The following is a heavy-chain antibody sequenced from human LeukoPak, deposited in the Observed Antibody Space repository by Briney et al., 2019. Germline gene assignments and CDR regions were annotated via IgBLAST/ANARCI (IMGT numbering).Heavy chain of an antibody. CDR2: ISAYNGNT. D-gene: IGHD7-27*01. CDR3: ALGIPTEEGMSAFDI. J-gene: IGHJ3*02. V-gene: IGHV1-18*01. Sequence: ASVKVSCKASGYTFTSYGISWVRQAPGQGLEWMGWISAYNGNTNYAQKLQGRVTMTTDTSTSTAYMELRSLRSDDTAVYYCALGIPTEEGMSAFDIWGQGTMVTVSS. CDR1: GYTFTSYG.